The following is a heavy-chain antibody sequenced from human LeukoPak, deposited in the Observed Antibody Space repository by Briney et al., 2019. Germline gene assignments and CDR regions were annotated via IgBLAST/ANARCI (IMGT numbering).Heavy chain of an antibody. D-gene: IGHD7-27*01. CDR3: ARYQNWGSWYYFDY. CDR1: GGSISSYY. Sequence: SETLSLTCTVSGGSISSYYWSWIRQPAGKGLEWIGHIYTTGSTSYNPSLKSRVTIPGDTSKNQFSLKLSSVTATDTAVYYCARYQNWGSWYYFDYWGQGTLVTVSS. J-gene: IGHJ4*02. V-gene: IGHV4-4*07. CDR2: IYTTGST.